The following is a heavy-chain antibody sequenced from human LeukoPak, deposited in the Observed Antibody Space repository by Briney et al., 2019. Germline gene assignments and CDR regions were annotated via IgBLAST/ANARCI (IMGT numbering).Heavy chain of an antibody. CDR1: GGSFSGYY. D-gene: IGHD4-17*01. J-gene: IGHJ4*02. V-gene: IGHV4-34*01. CDR3: ARTTVTQYYFDY. Sequence: SETLSLTCAVYGGSFSGYYWSWIRQPPGKGLEWIGEINHSGSTNYNPSLKSRATISVDTSKNQFSLKLSSVTAADTAVYYCARTTVTQYYFDYWGQGTLVTVSS. CDR2: INHSGST.